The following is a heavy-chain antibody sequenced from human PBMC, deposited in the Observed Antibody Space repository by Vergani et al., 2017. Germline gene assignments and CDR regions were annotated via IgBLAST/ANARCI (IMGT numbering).Heavy chain of an antibody. V-gene: IGHV3-72*01. D-gene: IGHD1-1*01. J-gene: IGHJ3*02. CDR2: IRNKANDYTT. Sequence: EVQLVESGGGLVQPGGSLRLSCAASGFIFSDHYMDWVRQAPGKGLEWVGRIRNKANDYTTQYAASVKGRFTISRDDSKSYLYLQMNSLQTEDTALYYCVRGKGSNWNDRLYDIWGQGTLVTVSS. CDR1: GFIFSDHY. CDR3: VRGKGSNWNDRLYDI.